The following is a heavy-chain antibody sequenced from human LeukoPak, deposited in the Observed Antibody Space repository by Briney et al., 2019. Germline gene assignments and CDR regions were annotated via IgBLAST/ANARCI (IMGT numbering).Heavy chain of an antibody. CDR3: ARGKAYDSSGYYFGY. CDR2: ISSSSSTI. D-gene: IGHD3-22*01. CDR1: GFTFSSYS. Sequence: GGSLRVSCAASGFTFSSYSMNWVRQAPGKGLEWVSYISSSSSTIYYADSVKGRFTISRDNAKNSLYLQMNSLRDEDTAVYYCARGKAYDSSGYYFGYWGQGTLVTVSS. V-gene: IGHV3-48*02. J-gene: IGHJ4*02.